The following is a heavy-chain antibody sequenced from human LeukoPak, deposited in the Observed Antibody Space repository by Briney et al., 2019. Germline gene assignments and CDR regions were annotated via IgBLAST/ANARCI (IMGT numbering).Heavy chain of an antibody. CDR1: GFTFSSYE. CDR2: ISDTGSTI. Sequence: GGSLRLSCAASGFTFSSYELNWVRQAPGKGLEWVSYISDTGSTIYYADSVKGRFTISRDTSKNTLYLQMNSLRAADTAVYYCVKSGYNRFDYWGQGALVTVSS. J-gene: IGHJ4*02. CDR3: VKSGYNRFDY. D-gene: IGHD5-24*01. V-gene: IGHV3-48*03.